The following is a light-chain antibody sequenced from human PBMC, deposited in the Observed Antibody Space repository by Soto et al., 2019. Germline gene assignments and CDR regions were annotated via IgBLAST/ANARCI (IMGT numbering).Light chain of an antibody. Sequence: EIVMTQSPATLSVSPGERATLSCRASQSVSSNLAWYQQKPGQAPRLLIYGASTRATGIPARFSGSGSGTEFTLTISSLQSEGFAVYYCQQYNNWRTFGQGTKVEIK. V-gene: IGKV3-15*01. J-gene: IGKJ1*01. CDR3: QQYNNWRT. CDR1: QSVSSN. CDR2: GAS.